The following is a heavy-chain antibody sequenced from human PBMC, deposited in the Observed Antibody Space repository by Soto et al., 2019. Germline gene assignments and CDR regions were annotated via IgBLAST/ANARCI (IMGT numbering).Heavy chain of an antibody. J-gene: IGHJ4*02. CDR3: ASVYYDYVWGSYRSLLHNFDY. CDR1: GFTVSSNY. Sequence: PGGSLRLSCAASGFTVSSNYMSWVRQAPGKGLEWVSVIYSGGSTYYADSVKGRFTISRDNSKNTLYLQMNSLRAEDTAVYYCASVYYDYVWGSYRSLLHNFDYWGQGTLVTVSS. D-gene: IGHD3-16*02. CDR2: IYSGGST. V-gene: IGHV3-53*05.